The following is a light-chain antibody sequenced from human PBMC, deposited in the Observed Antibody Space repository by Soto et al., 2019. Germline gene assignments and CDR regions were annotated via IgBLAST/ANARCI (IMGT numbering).Light chain of an antibody. CDR3: QQYGNAPFT. V-gene: IGKV3-20*01. Sequence: EIVLTQSPGTLSFSPGERATLTCSSSQSVSSSYLAWFQQKPGQAPRLLIYGASSRATGIPDRFSGSGSGTDFTLTISRLEPEDFAVYYCQQYGNAPFTFGPGTKVDI. CDR1: QSVSSSY. J-gene: IGKJ3*01. CDR2: GAS.